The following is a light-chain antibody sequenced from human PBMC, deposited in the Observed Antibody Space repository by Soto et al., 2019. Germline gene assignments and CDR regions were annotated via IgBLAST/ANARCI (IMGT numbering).Light chain of an antibody. CDR1: SGDVGRYNY. J-gene: IGLJ2*01. Sequence: QSALTQPAYVSGSPGQSITISCTGTSGDVGRYNYVSWYQQHPGKAPTLIIYEVTNRPSGVSNRFSGSKSGSTASLTISGLQAEDEDDYYCSSYTGTHTVIFGGGTKLTVL. CDR2: EVT. CDR3: SSYTGTHTVI. V-gene: IGLV2-14*03.